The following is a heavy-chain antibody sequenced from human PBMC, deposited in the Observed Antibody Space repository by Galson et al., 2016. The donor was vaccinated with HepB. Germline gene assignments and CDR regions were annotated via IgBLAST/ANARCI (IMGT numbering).Heavy chain of an antibody. CDR1: GFTFSSYA. D-gene: IGHD3-10*01. CDR3: AKEMAVGSVPYFDF. J-gene: IGHJ4*02. V-gene: IGHV3-23*01. CDR2: IRGSGVTT. Sequence: SLRLSCAASGFTFSSYAMNWVRQAPGKGLEWVPSIRGSGVTTNYADSVKGRFTTSRENSKNTLFLQMNNLRAEDTAVYYCAKEMAVGSVPYFDFWGQGTLVTVSS.